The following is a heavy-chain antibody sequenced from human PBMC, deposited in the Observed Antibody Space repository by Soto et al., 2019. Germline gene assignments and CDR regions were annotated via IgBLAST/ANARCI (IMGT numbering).Heavy chain of an antibody. CDR2: IYYSGST. Sequence: SETLSLTCTVSGGSIISSSYYWGWIRQPPGKGLEWIGSIYYSGSTYYNPSLKSRVTISVDTSKNQFSLKLSSVTAADTAVYYCARHSIVVGVVIQNWFDPWGQGTLVTVS. J-gene: IGHJ5*02. V-gene: IGHV4-39*01. CDR3: ARHSIVVGVVIQNWFDP. D-gene: IGHD3-3*01. CDR1: GGSIISSSYY.